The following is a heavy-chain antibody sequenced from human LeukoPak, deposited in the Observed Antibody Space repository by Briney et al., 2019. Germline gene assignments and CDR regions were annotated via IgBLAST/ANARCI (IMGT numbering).Heavy chain of an antibody. CDR1: GYSINSGYY. D-gene: IGHD1-14*01. J-gene: IGHJ4*02. CDR2: IYHTGST. V-gene: IGHV4-38-2*02. Sequence: SETLSLTCAVSGYSINSGYYWGWIRQPPGKGLEWIGSIYHTGSTYYNPSLKSRVTISVDTSKNQFSLKLSSVTAADTAVYYCAREDAGLVDYWGQGTLVTVSS. CDR3: AREDAGLVDY.